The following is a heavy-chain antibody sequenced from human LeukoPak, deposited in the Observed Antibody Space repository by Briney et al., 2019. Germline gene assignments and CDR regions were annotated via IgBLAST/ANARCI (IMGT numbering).Heavy chain of an antibody. CDR1: GFTFSSYG. V-gene: IGHV3-30*03. D-gene: IGHD2-15*01. J-gene: IGHJ4*02. CDR2: IPYDGSIK. CDR3: ARDPKRYCSGGSCYVDY. Sequence: GRSLRLSCAASGFTFSSYGMHWVRQAPGKGLEWVAGIPYDGSIKYYVDSVKDRFTVSRDNSKNTLYLQMNSLRAEDTAVYYRARDPKRYCSGGSCYVDYWGQGTLVTVSS.